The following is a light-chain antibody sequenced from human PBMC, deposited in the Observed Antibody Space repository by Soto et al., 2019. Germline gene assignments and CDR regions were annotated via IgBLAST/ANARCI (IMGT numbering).Light chain of an antibody. CDR2: GNS. Sequence: QSVLTQPPSVSGAPGQRVTISCTGSNSNIGAGYDVHWYQQLPGTAPKLLIYGNSNRPSGVPDRFSGSKSGTSASLTITGRQAEDEADYYCQSYGDSLSGYVFGTGTKVTVL. CDR1: NSNIGAGYD. J-gene: IGLJ1*01. CDR3: QSYGDSLSGYV. V-gene: IGLV1-40*01.